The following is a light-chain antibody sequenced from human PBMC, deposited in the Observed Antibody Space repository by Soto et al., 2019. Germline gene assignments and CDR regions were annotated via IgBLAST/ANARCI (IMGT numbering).Light chain of an antibody. V-gene: IGKV3-15*01. CDR2: GAS. J-gene: IGKJ1*01. Sequence: EIVMTQSPVTLSASPGERATLSCRASQSIRNNLAWYQQKPGQAPRLLIYGASTRATGIPARFSGSESGTEFTLSISSLQSEDFAVYYCQQYNNWPRTFGQGTKVEIK. CDR1: QSIRNN. CDR3: QQYNNWPRT.